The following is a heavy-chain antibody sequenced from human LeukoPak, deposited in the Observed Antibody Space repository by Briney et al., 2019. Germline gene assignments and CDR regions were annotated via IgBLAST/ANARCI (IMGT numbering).Heavy chain of an antibody. CDR1: GVSISSGGYS. D-gene: IGHD3-10*01. Sequence: SETLSLTCAVSGVSISSGGYSWSWIRQPPGKGLEWIGYIYHSGSTYYNPSLKSRVTISVDRSKNQFSLKLSSVTAADTAVYYCARWFGELGAFDPWGQGTLVTVSS. CDR3: ARWFGELGAFDP. V-gene: IGHV4-30-2*01. J-gene: IGHJ5*02. CDR2: IYHSGST.